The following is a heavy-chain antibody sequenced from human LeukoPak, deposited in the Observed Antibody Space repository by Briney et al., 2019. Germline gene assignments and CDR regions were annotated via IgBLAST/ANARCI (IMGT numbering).Heavy chain of an antibody. CDR3: ARYYGDYGGFDY. Sequence: GGSLRLSCAASGLTFSSYGMHWARHAPGKGLEWVALIWYDGSKKYYADSVEGRFTISRDNSGNTLYLQLNSLRAEDTAVYYCARYYGDYGGFDYWGQGTLVTVAA. CDR2: IWYDGSKK. V-gene: IGHV3-33*01. J-gene: IGHJ4*02. CDR1: GLTFSSYG. D-gene: IGHD4-17*01.